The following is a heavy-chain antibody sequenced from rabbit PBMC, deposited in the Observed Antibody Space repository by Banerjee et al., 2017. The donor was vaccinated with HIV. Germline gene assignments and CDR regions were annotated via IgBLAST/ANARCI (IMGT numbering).Heavy chain of an antibody. CDR2: IYTGSSGIT. D-gene: IGHD2-1*01. V-gene: IGHV1S45*01. Sequence: QEQLVESGGDLVKPEGSLTLTCTASGFSFSSGYDMYWVRQAPGKGLEWIGDIYTGSSGITYYASWAKGRFTISKTSSTTVTLQMTSLTAADTATYFCARAFYGDVSWLDLWGPGTLVTVS. CDR1: GFSFSSGYD. CDR3: ARAFYGDVSWLDL. J-gene: IGHJ5*01.